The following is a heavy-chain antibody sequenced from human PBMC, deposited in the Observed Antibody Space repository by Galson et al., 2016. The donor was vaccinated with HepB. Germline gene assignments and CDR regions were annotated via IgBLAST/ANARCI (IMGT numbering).Heavy chain of an antibody. CDR3: ARAGSSWYFDY. V-gene: IGHV3-30*03. D-gene: IGHD6-13*01. Sequence: SLRLSCAASGFTFGSYAMHWVRQAPGKGLEWVATISDDGRKKDYADSVKGRFTISRDNSKNTLYLQMNSLRDEDTAVYYCARAGSSWYFDYWGQGTLVTVSS. CDR2: ISDDGRKK. J-gene: IGHJ4*02. CDR1: GFTFGSYA.